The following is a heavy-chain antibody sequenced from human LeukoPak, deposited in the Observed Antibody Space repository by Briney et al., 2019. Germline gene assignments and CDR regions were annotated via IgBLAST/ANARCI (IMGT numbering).Heavy chain of an antibody. CDR1: GFTFSDYW. CDR2: IRSETDGGTT. V-gene: IGHV3-15*01. D-gene: IGHD5-18*01. Sequence: GGSLRLSCAASGFTFSDYWMDWVRQAPGKGLEWVGRIRSETDGGTTDYAAPVKGRFTISRDDSKNTVYLQMSSLKTEDTAVYFCAHRNTAMVRVDYWGQGTLVTVSS. J-gene: IGHJ4*02. CDR3: AHRNTAMVRVDY.